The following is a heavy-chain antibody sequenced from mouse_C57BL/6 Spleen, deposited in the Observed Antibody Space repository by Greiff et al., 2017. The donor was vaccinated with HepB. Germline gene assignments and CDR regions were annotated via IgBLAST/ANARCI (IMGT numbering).Heavy chain of an antibody. Sequence: QVQLQQPGAELVKPGASVKMSCKASGYTFTSYWITWVKQSPGQGLEWIGDIYPGSGSTNYNEKFKSKATLTVDTSSSTAYMQLSSLTSEDSAVYYCARRGYGSSWFDYWGQGTTLTVSS. CDR2: IYPGSGST. CDR1: GYTFTSYW. V-gene: IGHV1-55*01. J-gene: IGHJ2*01. D-gene: IGHD1-1*01. CDR3: ARRGYGSSWFDY.